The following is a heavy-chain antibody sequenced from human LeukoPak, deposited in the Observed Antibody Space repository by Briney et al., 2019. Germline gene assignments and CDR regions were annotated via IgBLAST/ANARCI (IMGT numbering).Heavy chain of an antibody. D-gene: IGHD7-27*01. CDR2: INHSGST. CDR1: GGSFSGYY. V-gene: IGHV4-34*01. CDR3: ARGSELGINWFDP. Sequence: PSETLSLTCAVYGGSFSGYYWSWIRQPPGKGLEWIGEINHSGSTNYNPSLKSRVTISVDTSENQFSLKLSSVTAADTAVYYCARGSELGINWFDPWGQGTLVTVSS. J-gene: IGHJ5*02.